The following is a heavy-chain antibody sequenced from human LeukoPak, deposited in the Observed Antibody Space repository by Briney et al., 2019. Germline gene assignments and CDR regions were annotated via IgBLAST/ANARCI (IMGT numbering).Heavy chain of an antibody. V-gene: IGHV3-30-3*01. CDR2: ISYDGSNK. D-gene: IGHD3-3*01. J-gene: IGHJ1*01. CDR3: ARGEDGFWSGYVEH. CDR1: GFTFSSYA. Sequence: GRSLRLSCAASGFTFSSYAMHWVRQAPGKGLEWVAVISYDGSNKYYADSVKGRFTISRDNSKNTLYLQMNSLRPEDTAVYYCARGEDGFWSGYVEHWGQGTLVTVSS.